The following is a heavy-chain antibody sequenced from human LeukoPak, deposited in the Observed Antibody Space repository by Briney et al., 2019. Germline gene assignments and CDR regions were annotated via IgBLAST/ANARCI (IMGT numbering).Heavy chain of an antibody. Sequence: GGSLRLSCAASGFTFNSYAMHLVRQAPGKGLEWVAVISYDGSKTYYAESLKGRFTISRDNSKNTLDLQMHSLGAEDTAVYYCASSHKFCGGDCYYAFDIWGQGTMVTVSS. D-gene: IGHD2-21*02. CDR3: ASSHKFCGGDCYYAFDI. V-gene: IGHV3-30*03. CDR1: GFTFNSYA. J-gene: IGHJ3*02. CDR2: ISYDGSKT.